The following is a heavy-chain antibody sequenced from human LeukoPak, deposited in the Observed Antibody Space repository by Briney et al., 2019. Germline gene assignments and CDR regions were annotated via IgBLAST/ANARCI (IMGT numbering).Heavy chain of an antibody. J-gene: IGHJ4*02. D-gene: IGHD5-18*01. CDR3: ARVKGYSYGDFDY. V-gene: IGHV4-38-2*02. CDR1: GYSISSGYY. Sequence: PSETLSLTCTVSGYSISSGYYWGWIRQPPGKGLEWIGSIYHSGSTYYNPSLKSRVTISVDTSKNQFSLKLSSVTAADTAVYYCARVKGYSYGDFDYWGQGTLVTVSS. CDR2: IYHSGST.